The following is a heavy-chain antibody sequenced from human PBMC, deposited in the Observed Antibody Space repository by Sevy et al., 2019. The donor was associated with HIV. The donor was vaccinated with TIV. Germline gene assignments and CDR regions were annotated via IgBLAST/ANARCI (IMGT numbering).Heavy chain of an antibody. CDR2: INSDGSST. J-gene: IGHJ6*02. D-gene: IGHD2-15*01. V-gene: IGHV3-74*01. CDR1: GFTFSSYW. Sequence: GGSLRLSCAASGFTFSSYWMHWVRQAPGKGLVWVSRINSDGSSTSYADSVKGRFTISRDNAKNTLYLQMISLRVEDTAVYYCARDSVVAATYYGMDVWGQGTTVTVSS. CDR3: ARDSVVAATYYGMDV.